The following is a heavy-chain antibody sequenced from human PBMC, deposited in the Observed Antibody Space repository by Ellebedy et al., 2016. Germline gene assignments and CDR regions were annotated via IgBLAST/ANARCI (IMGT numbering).Heavy chain of an antibody. CDR2: IYYSGST. J-gene: IGHJ2*01. D-gene: IGHD2-15*01. V-gene: IGHV4-59*01. Sequence: SETLSLTCTVSGGSISSDYWSWIRQPPGKGLEWIGYIYYSGSTNYNPSLKSRVTISVDTSKNQFSLKLSSVTAADTAVYYCARDGGYCSGGSCYLYWYFDLWGRGTLVTVSS. CDR3: ARDGGYCSGGSCYLYWYFDL. CDR1: GGSISSDY.